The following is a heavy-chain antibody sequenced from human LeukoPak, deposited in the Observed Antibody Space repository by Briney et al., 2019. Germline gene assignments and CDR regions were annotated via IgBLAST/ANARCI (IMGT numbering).Heavy chain of an antibody. V-gene: IGHV4-59*01. CDR1: GGSISSYH. J-gene: IGHJ4*02. Sequence: PSETLSLTCTVSGGSISSYHWSWIRQPPGKGLEWIGYIYYSGSTNYNPSLKSRVTISVDTSKNQFSLKLSSVTAADTAVYYCARAYRYCSSTSCYAPGYFDYWGQGTLVTVSS. D-gene: IGHD2-2*01. CDR2: IYYSGST. CDR3: ARAYRYCSSTSCYAPGYFDY.